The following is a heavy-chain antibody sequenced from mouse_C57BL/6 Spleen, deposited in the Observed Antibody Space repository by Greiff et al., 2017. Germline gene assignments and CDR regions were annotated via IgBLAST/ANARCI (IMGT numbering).Heavy chain of an antibody. D-gene: IGHD1-1*01. V-gene: IGHV2-9-1*01. Sequence: VKLMESGPGLVAPSQSLSITCTVSGFSLTSYAISWVRQPPGKGLEWLGVIWTGGGTNYNSALKSRLSISKDNSKSQVFLKMNSLQADDTARYYCARGPLYGSSSYYFDYWGQGTTLTVSS. J-gene: IGHJ2*01. CDR2: IWTGGGT. CDR1: GFSLTSYA. CDR3: ARGPLYGSSSYYFDY.